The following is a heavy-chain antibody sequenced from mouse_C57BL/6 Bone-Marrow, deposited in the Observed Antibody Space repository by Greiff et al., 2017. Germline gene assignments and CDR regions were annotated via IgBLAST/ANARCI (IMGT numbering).Heavy chain of an antibody. D-gene: IGHD2-12*01. CDR3: ARHTLFYDGFAY. J-gene: IGHJ3*01. CDR2: ISSGGSYT. CDR1: GFTFSSYG. Sequence: EVKVVESGGDLVKPGGSLKLSCAASGFTFSSYGMSWVRQTPDKRLEWVATISSGGSYTYYPDSVKGRFTISRDNAKNTLYLQMSSLKSEDTAMYYCARHTLFYDGFAYWGQGTLVTVSA. V-gene: IGHV5-6*01.